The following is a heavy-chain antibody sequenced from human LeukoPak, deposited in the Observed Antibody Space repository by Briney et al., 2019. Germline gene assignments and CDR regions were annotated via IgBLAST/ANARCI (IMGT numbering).Heavy chain of an antibody. CDR2: IWYDGSNK. Sequence: GRSLRLSCAASGFTFSSYGMHWVRQAPGKGLEWVAVIWYDGSNKYYADSVKGRFTISRDNSKNTLFLQLNSLRAEDAAVYYCAKTYMWSIDAFHMWGQGTMVTVSS. D-gene: IGHD2-8*02. CDR1: GFTFSSYG. V-gene: IGHV3-33*06. CDR3: AKTYMWSIDAFHM. J-gene: IGHJ3*02.